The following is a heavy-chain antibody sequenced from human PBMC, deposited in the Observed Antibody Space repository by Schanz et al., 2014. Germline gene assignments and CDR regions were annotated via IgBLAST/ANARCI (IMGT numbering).Heavy chain of an antibody. CDR1: GYTFISYG. CDR3: ARDRDQWDGNYLDY. CDR2: ISAYNGHT. V-gene: IGHV1-18*01. D-gene: IGHD1-26*01. J-gene: IGHJ4*02. Sequence: QVQLVQSGAEVKTPGASVKVSCKASGYTFISYGIKWVRQAPGQGLEWMGWISAYNGHTDYAQKLQGRVTMTTDTSTSTAYMELRSLRSDDTAVYYCARDRDQWDGNYLDYWGQGTLVTVSS.